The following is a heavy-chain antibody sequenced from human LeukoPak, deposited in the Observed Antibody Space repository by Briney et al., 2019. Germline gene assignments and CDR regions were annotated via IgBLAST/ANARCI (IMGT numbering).Heavy chain of an antibody. CDR3: ARDQGMVWGVSRSHFYYYYGMDV. CDR2: IIPILGIA. D-gene: IGHD3-10*01. Sequence: GASVKVSCEASGGTFSSYAISWVRQAPGQGLEWMGRIIPILGIANYAQKFQGRVTITADKSTSTAYMELSSLRSEDTAVYYCARDQGMVWGVSRSHFYYYYGMDVWGQGTTVTVSS. J-gene: IGHJ6*02. CDR1: GGTFSSYA. V-gene: IGHV1-69*04.